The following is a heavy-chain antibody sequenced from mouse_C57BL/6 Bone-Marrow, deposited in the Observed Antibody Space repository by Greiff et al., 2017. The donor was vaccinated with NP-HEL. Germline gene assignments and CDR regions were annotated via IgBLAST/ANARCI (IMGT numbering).Heavy chain of an antibody. J-gene: IGHJ4*01. CDR2: IYPRSGNT. V-gene: IGHV1-81*01. CDR3: ARFVPGYAMDY. Sequence: QVHVKQSGAELARPGASVKLSCKASGYTFTSYGISWVKQRTGQGLEWIGEIYPRSGNTYYNEKFKGKATLTADKSSSTAYMELRSLTSEDSAVYFCARFVPGYAMDYWGQGTSVTVSS. CDR1: GYTFTSYG. D-gene: IGHD5-1*01.